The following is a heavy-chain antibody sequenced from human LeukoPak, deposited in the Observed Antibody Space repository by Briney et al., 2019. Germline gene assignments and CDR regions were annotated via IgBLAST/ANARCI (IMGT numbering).Heavy chain of an antibody. J-gene: IGHJ4*02. CDR3: ARDLGPVHSGY. CDR2: IYSGGRT. V-gene: IGHV3-53*01. Sequence: PGGSLRLSCAASGFTVSTSYMNWVRQAPGKGLEWVSVIYSGGRTSYADSVKGRFTISRDNSKNTLYLQMNSLRAEDTAVYYCARDLGPVHSGYWGQGALVTVSS. D-gene: IGHD3-10*01. CDR1: GFTVSTSY.